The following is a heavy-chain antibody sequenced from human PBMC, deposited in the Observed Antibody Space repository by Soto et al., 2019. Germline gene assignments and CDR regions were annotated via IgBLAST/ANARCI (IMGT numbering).Heavy chain of an antibody. V-gene: IGHV4-30-4*01. CDR1: GGSISGGDYY. CDR2: IYYSGTT. Sequence: SETLYLTCTVSGGSISGGDYYWSWIRQPPGKGLEWIGYIYYSGTTYHNPSLKSRLTISIDTSKNQFSLKLSSVTAADTAVYYCARDTTLRPSGIDVCDKATTLTVS. D-gene: IGHD4-17*01. J-gene: IGHJ6*04. CDR3: ARDTTLRPSGIDV.